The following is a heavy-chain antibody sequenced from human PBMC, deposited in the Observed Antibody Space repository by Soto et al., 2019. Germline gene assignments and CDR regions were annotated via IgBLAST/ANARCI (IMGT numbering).Heavy chain of an antibody. Sequence: QVQLVQSGAEVKKPGSSVKVSCKASGGTFSSYTISWVRQAPGQGLEWMGRIIPILGIANYAQKFQGRVTITADKSTSTAYMELSILGSDDTAVYYCERCVSAVSGTEDWFDPWGQGTLVTVSS. CDR1: GGTFSSYT. CDR3: ERCVSAVSGTEDWFDP. D-gene: IGHD6-19*01. CDR2: IIPILGIA. V-gene: IGHV1-69*02. J-gene: IGHJ5*02.